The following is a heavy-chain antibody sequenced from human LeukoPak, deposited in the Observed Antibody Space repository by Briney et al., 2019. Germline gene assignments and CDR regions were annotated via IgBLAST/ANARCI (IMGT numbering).Heavy chain of an antibody. J-gene: IGHJ4*02. D-gene: IGHD3-10*01. CDR1: GFTFSSYG. CDR3: APYQYGSGSWN. Sequence: PGGSLRLSCAASGFTFSSYGMSWVRQAPGKGLEWVSFISGSGGNTYYADSVKGRFTISRDNSKNTLFLQVNSLRGEDTAVYYCAPYQYGSGSWNWGQGTLVTVSS. V-gene: IGHV3-23*01. CDR2: ISGSGGNT.